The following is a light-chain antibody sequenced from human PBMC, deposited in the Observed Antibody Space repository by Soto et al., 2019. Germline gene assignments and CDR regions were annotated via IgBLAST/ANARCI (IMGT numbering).Light chain of an antibody. CDR2: TAS. V-gene: IGKV1-9*01. CDR3: QQFNNYPRT. Sequence: GDRVTITCRASQAISNYLAWYQQIPGRAPKLLIYTASTLHSGVPSRFSGSGSGTEFTLTISSLQPEDFATYYCQQFNNYPRTFGQGT. J-gene: IGKJ2*01. CDR1: QAISNY.